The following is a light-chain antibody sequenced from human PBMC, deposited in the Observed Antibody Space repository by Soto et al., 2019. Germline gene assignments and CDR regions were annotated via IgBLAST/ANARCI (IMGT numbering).Light chain of an antibody. Sequence: DIQMTQSPSSLSASVGDRVTITCRASQSITTYLNWYRQKPGKAPKLLIYAASSLQSGVPSRFSGSGSETEFTLSISSLQPEDFAPYFCRQIYSATLNFGGGTKV. CDR2: AAS. J-gene: IGKJ4*01. CDR3: RQIYSATLN. CDR1: QSITTY. V-gene: IGKV1-39*01.